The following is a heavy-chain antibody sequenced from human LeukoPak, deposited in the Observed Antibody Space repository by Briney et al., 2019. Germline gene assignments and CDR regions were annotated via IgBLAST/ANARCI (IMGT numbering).Heavy chain of an antibody. CDR1: GGSFSGYY. CDR3: ARASYGRQAGRLRFSFDY. D-gene: IGHD5-12*01. V-gene: IGHV4-34*01. CDR2: INHSGST. Sequence: SETLSLTCAVYGGSFSGYYWSWIRQPPGKGLEWIGEINHSGSTNYNPSLKGRVTISVDTSKNQFSLKLSSVTAADTAVYYCARASYGRQAGRLRFSFDYWGQGTLVTVSS. J-gene: IGHJ4*02.